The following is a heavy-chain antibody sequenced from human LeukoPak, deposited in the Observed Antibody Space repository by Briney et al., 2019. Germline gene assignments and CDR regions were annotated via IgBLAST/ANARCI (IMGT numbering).Heavy chain of an antibody. CDR3: ARGEGAVAPSAFDI. CDR1: GYTFTSYG. V-gene: IGHV1-18*04. Sequence: ASVKVSCKASGYTFTSYGISWVRQAPGQGLEWMGWISAYNGNTNYAQKLQGRVTMTTGTSTSTAYTELRSLRSDDTAVYYCARGEGAVAPSAFDIWGQGTMVTVSS. D-gene: IGHD6-19*01. CDR2: ISAYNGNT. J-gene: IGHJ3*02.